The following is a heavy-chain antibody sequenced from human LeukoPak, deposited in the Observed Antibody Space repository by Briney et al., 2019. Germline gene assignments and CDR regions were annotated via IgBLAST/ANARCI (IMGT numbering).Heavy chain of an antibody. D-gene: IGHD1-26*01. Sequence: GASVKVSCKASGYTFISYGISWVRQAPGQGLEWMGWISPYNGNTNYAQKLQGRVTMTTDTSTSTAYMELRSLRSDDTAVYYCARYWEDYDAFDIWGQGTMVTVSS. CDR1: GYTFISYG. CDR2: ISPYNGNT. J-gene: IGHJ3*02. CDR3: ARYWEDYDAFDI. V-gene: IGHV1-18*01.